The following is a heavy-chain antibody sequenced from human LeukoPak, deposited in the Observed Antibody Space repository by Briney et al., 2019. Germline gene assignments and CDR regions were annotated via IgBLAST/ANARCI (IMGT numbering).Heavy chain of an antibody. V-gene: IGHV1-24*01. CDR1: GYTLTELS. D-gene: IGHD3-9*01. CDR2: FDPEDGET. Sequence: GASVTVSCKVSGYTLTELSMHWVRQAPGKGLEWMGGFDPEDGETIYAQKFRGRVTMTEDTSTDTAYMELSSLRSEDTAVYYCAIVNHATYYDILTDPWGFFDYWGQGTLVTVSS. CDR3: AIVNHATYYDILTDPWGFFDY. J-gene: IGHJ4*02.